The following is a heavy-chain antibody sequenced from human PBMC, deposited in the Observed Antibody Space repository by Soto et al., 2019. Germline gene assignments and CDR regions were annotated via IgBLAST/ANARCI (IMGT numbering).Heavy chain of an antibody. CDR2: IHYSGATP. V-gene: IGHV1-46*01. J-gene: IGHJ4*02. D-gene: IGHD3-10*01. Sequence: ASVKVSCKASGYTFTNYYMHWVRQAPGQGLEWMGVIHYSGATPTYAQKFQGRVTMARDTSTSTVYVELSSLTSEDTAVYYCARAGWFAEGYFDFWGQGTPVTVS. CDR1: GYTFTNYY. CDR3: ARAGWFAEGYFDF.